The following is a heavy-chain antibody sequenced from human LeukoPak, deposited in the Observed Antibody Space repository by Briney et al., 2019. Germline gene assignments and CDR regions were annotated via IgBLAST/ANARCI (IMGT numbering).Heavy chain of an antibody. Sequence: GGSLRLSCAASGFTFSGSAMHWVRQASGKGLEWVGRIRSKANSYATAYAASVKGRFSISRDDSKNTAYLQMNSLKTEDTAVYYCTRLTTIVRFDPWGQGTLVTVSS. V-gene: IGHV3-73*01. D-gene: IGHD4-17*01. CDR2: IRSKANSYAT. CDR1: GFTFSGSA. J-gene: IGHJ5*02. CDR3: TRLTTIVRFDP.